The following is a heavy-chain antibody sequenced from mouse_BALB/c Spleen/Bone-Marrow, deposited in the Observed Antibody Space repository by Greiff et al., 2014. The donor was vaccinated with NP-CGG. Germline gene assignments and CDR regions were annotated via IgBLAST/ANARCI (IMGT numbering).Heavy chain of an antibody. CDR3: AREKDWVFDY. J-gene: IGHJ2*01. CDR2: IYPGSDST. Sequence: WNGDIYPGSDSTNYNEKFKSKATLTVDTPSSTAYMQLSSLTSEDSAVYYCAREKDWVFDYWGQGTTLTVSS. D-gene: IGHD4-1*01. V-gene: IGHV1-55*01.